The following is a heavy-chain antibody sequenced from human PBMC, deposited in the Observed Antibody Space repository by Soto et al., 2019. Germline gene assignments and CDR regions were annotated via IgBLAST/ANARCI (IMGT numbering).Heavy chain of an antibody. J-gene: IGHJ3*02. V-gene: IGHV4-59*08. CDR1: GGSISTYY. D-gene: IGHD2-15*01. CDR3: ASRVGIDAFDI. Sequence: SETLSLTCTVSGGSISTYYWSWIRQPPGKGLEWIGYMSYSGNTNYNPSLMSRVTISEDTSQNQFSLKLSSVTAADTAVYFCASRVGIDAFDIWGQGTMVTVSS. CDR2: MSYSGNT.